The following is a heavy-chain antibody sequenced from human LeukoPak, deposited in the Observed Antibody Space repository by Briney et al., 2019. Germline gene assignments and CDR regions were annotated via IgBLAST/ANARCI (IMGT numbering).Heavy chain of an antibody. CDR3: ARGGYCSSTSCETYYFDY. CDR2: ISYDGSNK. J-gene: IGHJ4*02. Sequence: GRFLRLSCAASGFTFSSYAMHWVRQAPGKGLEWVAVISYDGSNKYYADSVKGRFTISRDNSKNTLYLQMNSLRAEDTAVYYCARGGYCSSTSCETYYFDYWGQGTLVTVSS. V-gene: IGHV3-30-3*01. CDR1: GFTFSSYA. D-gene: IGHD2-2*01.